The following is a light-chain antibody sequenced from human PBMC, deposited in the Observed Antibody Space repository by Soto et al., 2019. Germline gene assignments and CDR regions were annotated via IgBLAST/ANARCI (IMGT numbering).Light chain of an antibody. V-gene: IGKV1-8*01. CDR1: QGISSY. Sequence: AIRMTQSPSSFSASTGDSVTITCRASQGISSYLAWYQQKPGKAPKLLIYAASTLQSGVPSRFSGSGSGTDFTLTISCPQSEDFATYYCQQYYSYPLTFGGGTKVEIK. CDR3: QQYYSYPLT. CDR2: AAS. J-gene: IGKJ4*01.